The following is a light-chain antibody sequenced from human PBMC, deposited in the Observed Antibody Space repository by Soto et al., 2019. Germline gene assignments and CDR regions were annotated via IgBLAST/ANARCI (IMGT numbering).Light chain of an antibody. J-gene: IGKJ1*01. CDR3: QQANSIPWT. CDR1: QGLSSW. V-gene: IGKV1-12*02. Sequence: DIQMTQSPSSVSASVGYRVTITCRASQGLSSWLAWYQQKPGKAPKLLIYGASNLQSGVPSRFSGSGSGTDFTLTISSLHPEDCATYYCQQANSIPWTFGQGTKVEIK. CDR2: GAS.